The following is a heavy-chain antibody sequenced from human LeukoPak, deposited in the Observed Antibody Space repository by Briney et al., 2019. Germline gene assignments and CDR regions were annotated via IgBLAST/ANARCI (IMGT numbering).Heavy chain of an antibody. Sequence: SETLSLTCTVSGGSISSSSYYWGWIRQPPGKGLEWIGSMYYSGTTYYNPSLKSRVTISVDTSKNQFSLKLSSVTAADTAVYYCARHRYRSGSDWIDPWGPGTLVTVSS. CDR2: MYYSGTT. D-gene: IGHD1-26*01. CDR1: GGSISSSSYY. J-gene: IGHJ5*02. CDR3: ARHRYRSGSDWIDP. V-gene: IGHV4-39*01.